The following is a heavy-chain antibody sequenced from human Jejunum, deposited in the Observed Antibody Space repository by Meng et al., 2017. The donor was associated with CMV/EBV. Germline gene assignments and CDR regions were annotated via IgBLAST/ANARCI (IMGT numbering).Heavy chain of an antibody. CDR1: GDYVTTDGHF. J-gene: IGHJ4*02. Sequence: SLHCTVAGDYVTTDGHFWSWILQSPGKGLEWIGYISYSATTQYTPSFESRVSILLDTSNSQFSLKLTSVTVADTAVYFCARVYSSFDYWGQGTLVTVSS. V-gene: IGHV4-61*08. D-gene: IGHD1-14*01. CDR2: ISYSATT. CDR3: ARVYSSFDY.